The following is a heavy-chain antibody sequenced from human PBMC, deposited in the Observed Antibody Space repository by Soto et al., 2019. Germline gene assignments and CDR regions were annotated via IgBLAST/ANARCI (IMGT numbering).Heavy chain of an antibody. Sequence: QVQLVQSGAEVKKPGSSVKVSCKASGDTFSTYIVSWVRQAPGQGLEWMGGIIPIVGMAKYAQKFQGRVTITADKSTSTASMELSSLRSEDTAVYYCAREVTGYCSNGVCFSGKWFDPWGQGTLVTVSS. V-gene: IGHV1-69*08. CDR3: AREVTGYCSNGVCFSGKWFDP. J-gene: IGHJ5*02. CDR1: GDTFSTYI. D-gene: IGHD2-8*01. CDR2: IIPIVGMA.